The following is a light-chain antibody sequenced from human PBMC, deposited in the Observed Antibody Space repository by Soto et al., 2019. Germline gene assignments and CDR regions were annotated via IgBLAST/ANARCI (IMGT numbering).Light chain of an antibody. CDR3: QSYDSSLSGYV. CDR2: GNS. Sequence: QSVLTQPPSVSGAPGHRVTISCTGSSSNIGAGYDVHWYQQLPGTAPKLLIYGNSNRPSGVPDRFSGSKSGTSASPAITGLQAEDEADYYCQSYDSSLSGYVFGTGTKVTVL. CDR1: SSNIGAGYD. J-gene: IGLJ1*01. V-gene: IGLV1-40*01.